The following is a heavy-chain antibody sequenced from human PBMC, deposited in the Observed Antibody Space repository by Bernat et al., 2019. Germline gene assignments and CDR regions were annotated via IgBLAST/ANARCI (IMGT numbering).Heavy chain of an antibody. CDR1: GFTFSSYA. CDR2: IYSGGST. V-gene: IGHV3-23*03. D-gene: IGHD3-3*01. Sequence: EVQLVESGGGLVQPGGSLRLSCAASGFTFSSYAMSWVRQAPGKGLEWVSVIYSGGSTYYADSVKGRFTISRDNSKNTLYLQMNSLRAEDTAVYYCASSTAPNDFWSGYYYYMDVWGKGTTVTVSS. CDR3: ASSTAPNDFWSGYYYYMDV. J-gene: IGHJ6*03.